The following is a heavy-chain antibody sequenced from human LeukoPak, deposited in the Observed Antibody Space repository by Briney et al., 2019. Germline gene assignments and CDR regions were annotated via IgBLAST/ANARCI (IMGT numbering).Heavy chain of an antibody. CDR3: ARDIGSGSYYRFDY. J-gene: IGHJ4*02. Sequence: ASVKVSCKASGYTFTSYGISWVRQAPGQGLEWMGWINPNSGGTNYAQKFQGRVAMTRDTSISTAYMELSRLRSDDTAVYYCARDIGSGSYYRFDYWGQGTLVTVSS. V-gene: IGHV1-2*02. D-gene: IGHD3-10*01. CDR1: GYTFTSYG. CDR2: INPNSGGT.